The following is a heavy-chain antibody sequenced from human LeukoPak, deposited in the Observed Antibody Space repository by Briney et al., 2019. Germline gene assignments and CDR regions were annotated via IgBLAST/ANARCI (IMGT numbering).Heavy chain of an antibody. CDR1: GFTFSDYS. J-gene: IGHJ6*02. CDR3: ATLLVYYGMDV. CDR2: ISSSSSYI. V-gene: IGHV3-21*01. Sequence: PGGSLRLSCTASGFTFSDYSMNWVRQAPGKGLEWVSSISSSSSYIYYADSVKGRFTISRDNAKNSLYLQMNSLRAEDTAVYYCATLLVYYGMDVWGQGTTVTVSS.